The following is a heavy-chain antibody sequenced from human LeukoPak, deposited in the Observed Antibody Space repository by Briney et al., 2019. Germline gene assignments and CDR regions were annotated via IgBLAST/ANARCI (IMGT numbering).Heavy chain of an antibody. J-gene: IGHJ4*02. V-gene: IGHV3-74*01. CDR1: GFTLSSFW. CDR2: INSDGTDT. CDR3: ARGAWGTPVHFDK. D-gene: IGHD3-16*01. Sequence: GGSLRLSCATSGFTLSSFWMHWVRQPPGKGLVWVSRINSDGTDTNYADSGKGRFTISRDNYKNTVYLQMNSLTAEDTAVYYCARGAWGTPVHFDKWGQGALVTVSS.